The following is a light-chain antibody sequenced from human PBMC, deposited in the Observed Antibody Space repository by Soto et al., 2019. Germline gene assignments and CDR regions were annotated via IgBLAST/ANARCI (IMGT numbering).Light chain of an antibody. CDR3: SSYTSSSTYV. Sequence: QSALTQPASVSGSPGQSITISCTGTSSDVGGYNYVSWYQKHPGKAPKLMIYDVSIRPSGVSNRFSGSKSGNTASLTISGLQADDEADYYCSSYTSSSTYVFGTGTKLTVL. CDR2: DVS. CDR1: SSDVGGYNY. J-gene: IGLJ1*01. V-gene: IGLV2-14*01.